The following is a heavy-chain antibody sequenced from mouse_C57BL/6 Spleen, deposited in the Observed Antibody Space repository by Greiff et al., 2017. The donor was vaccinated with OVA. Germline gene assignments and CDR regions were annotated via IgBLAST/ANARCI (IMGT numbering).Heavy chain of an antibody. V-gene: IGHV1-81*01. CDR2: IYPRSGNT. D-gene: IGHD2-1*01. J-gene: IGHJ4*01. CDR3: ARVYYDNYYAMDY. Sequence: VQLQQSGAELARPGASVKLSCKASGYTFTSYGISWVKQRTGQGLEWIGEIYPRSGNTYYNEKFKGKATLTADKSSSTAYMELRSLTSEDSAVYFCARVYYDNYYAMDYWGQGTSVTVSS. CDR1: GYTFTSYG.